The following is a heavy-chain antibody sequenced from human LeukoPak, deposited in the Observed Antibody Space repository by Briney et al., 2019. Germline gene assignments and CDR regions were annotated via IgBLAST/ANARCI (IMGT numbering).Heavy chain of an antibody. CDR3: ARGVPFYYDSSGYTLWYFDL. Sequence: SETLSLTCTVSGGSISSYYWSWIRQPPGKGLEWIGYMYYSGSTDYNPSLKSRVIISVDTSKNQLSLKLSSVTAADTAVYYCARGVPFYYDSSGYTLWYFDLWGRGTLVTVSS. CDR2: MYYSGST. CDR1: GGSISSYY. V-gene: IGHV4-59*12. J-gene: IGHJ2*01. D-gene: IGHD3-22*01.